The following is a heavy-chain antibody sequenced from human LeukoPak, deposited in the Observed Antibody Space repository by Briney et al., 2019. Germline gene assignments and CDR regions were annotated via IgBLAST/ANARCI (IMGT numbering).Heavy chain of an antibody. CDR3: ARGGFSGYYTNPYYFDY. D-gene: IGHD3-22*01. CDR2: INHSGST. V-gene: IGHV4-34*01. CDR1: GGSFSGYY. Sequence: SETLSLTCAVYGGSFSGYYWSWIRQPPGKGLEWIGEINHSGSTNYNPSLKSRVTISVDTSKNQFSLKLSSVTAADTAVYYCARGGFSGYYTNPYYFDYWGQGTLVTVYS. J-gene: IGHJ4*02.